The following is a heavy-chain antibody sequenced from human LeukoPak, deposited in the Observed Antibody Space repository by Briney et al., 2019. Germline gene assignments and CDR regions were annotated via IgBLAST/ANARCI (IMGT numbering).Heavy chain of an antibody. CDR3: AKGGGNNGMDV. D-gene: IGHD1/OR15-1a*01. J-gene: IGHJ6*02. Sequence: GGSLRLSCAASGFTFSSYAMNWVRQAPGKGLEWVSAISDSGGSTYYADSVKGRFTNSRDNSKNTLYLQMNSLRAEDTAVYYCAKGGGNNGMDVWGQGTTVTVSS. CDR2: ISDSGGST. CDR1: GFTFSSYA. V-gene: IGHV3-23*01.